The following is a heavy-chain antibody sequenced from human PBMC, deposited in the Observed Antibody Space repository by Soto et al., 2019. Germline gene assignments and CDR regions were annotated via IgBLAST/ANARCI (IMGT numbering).Heavy chain of an antibody. V-gene: IGHV5-51*01. CDR2: IYPGDSDT. D-gene: IGHD3-3*01. CDR1: GYSFTRYW. J-gene: IGHJ3*02. Sequence: GESLKISCTGSGYSFTRYWIGWVRQMPGKGLEWMGIIYPGDSDTRYSPSFQGQVTISADKSISTAYLQWSSLKASDTAMYYCAIHDFWSGYYTAFDIWGQGTMVTVSS. CDR3: AIHDFWSGYYTAFDI.